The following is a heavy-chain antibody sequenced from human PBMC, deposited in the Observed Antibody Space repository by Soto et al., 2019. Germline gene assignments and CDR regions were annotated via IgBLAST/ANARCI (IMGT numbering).Heavy chain of an antibody. J-gene: IGHJ4*02. V-gene: IGHV4-4*07. CDR1: GGSISNYY. CDR3: ARATRDYGDYGYFDS. D-gene: IGHD4-17*01. Sequence: SETLSLTCTVSGGSISNYYWSWIRQPAGKGLEWIGRIYSSGSTNYNPSLKSRVTMSVDTSKNQFSLKLTSVTAADTAVYFCARATRDYGDYGYFDSWGQGTLVTVSS. CDR2: IYSSGST.